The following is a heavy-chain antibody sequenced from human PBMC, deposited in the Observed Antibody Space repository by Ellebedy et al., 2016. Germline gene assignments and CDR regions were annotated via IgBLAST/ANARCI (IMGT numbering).Heavy chain of an antibody. J-gene: IGHJ4*02. Sequence: ASVKVSXXASGYTFTNYYITWVRQAPGQGLEWMGWINTYDGNINYAQKFQGRVTLSTDTSTSTAYMELRSLKSDDTAVFYCARLHCSSTTCYQDYWGQGTLVTVSS. CDR1: GYTFTNYY. CDR2: INTYDGNI. CDR3: ARLHCSSTTCYQDY. V-gene: IGHV1-18*01. D-gene: IGHD2-2*01.